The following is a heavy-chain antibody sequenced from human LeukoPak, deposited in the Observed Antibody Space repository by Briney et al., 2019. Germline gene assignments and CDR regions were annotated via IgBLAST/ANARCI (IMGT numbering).Heavy chain of an antibody. V-gene: IGHV3-66*02. CDR3: ARERSSTSNYYYYYYMDV. D-gene: IGHD2-2*01. CDR1: GFTVSSNY. CDR2: IYSGGTT. J-gene: IGHJ6*03. Sequence: GGSLRLSCAASGFTVSSNYMTWVRQAPGKGLEWVSVIYSGGTTYSADSVKGRFTMSRDNSKNTLYLQMNSLRAEDTAVYYCARERSSTSNYYYYYYMDVWGKGTTVTVSS.